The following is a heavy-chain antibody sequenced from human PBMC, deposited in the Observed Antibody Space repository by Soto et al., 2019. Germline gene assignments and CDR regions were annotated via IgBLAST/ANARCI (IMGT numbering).Heavy chain of an antibody. CDR1: GGTFSSYA. J-gene: IGHJ5*02. Sequence: QVQLVQSGAEVKKPGSSVKVSCKASGGTFSSYAISWVRQAPGPGLEWMGGIIPIFGTANYAQKFQGRVTITADESTSTAYMELSSLRSEDTAVYYCARDPPLRAARPWFDPWGQGTLVTFSS. V-gene: IGHV1-69*01. CDR3: ARDPPLRAARPWFDP. D-gene: IGHD6-6*01. CDR2: IIPIFGTA.